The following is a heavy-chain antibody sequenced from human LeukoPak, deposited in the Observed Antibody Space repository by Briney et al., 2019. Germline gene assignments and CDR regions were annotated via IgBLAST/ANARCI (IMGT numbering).Heavy chain of an antibody. CDR1: GFTFSSYA. Sequence: PGGSLRLSCAASGFTFSSYAMSWVRQAPGKGLEWVSAISGSGGSTYYADSVKGRFTISRVNSKNTLYLQMNSLRAEDTAVYYCAKDCTNGVCAFDYWGQGTLVTVSS. D-gene: IGHD2-8*01. CDR2: ISGSGGST. J-gene: IGHJ4*02. V-gene: IGHV3-23*01. CDR3: AKDCTNGVCAFDY.